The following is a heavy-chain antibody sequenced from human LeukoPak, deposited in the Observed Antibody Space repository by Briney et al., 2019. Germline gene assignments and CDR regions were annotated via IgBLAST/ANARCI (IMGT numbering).Heavy chain of an antibody. V-gene: IGHV3-33*01. Sequence: PGRSLRLSCAGSGFSFSRFGMHWVRQAPGKGLEWVAVIWYDGSNKYYAESVKGRFTSSRDYSKNTLYLQMNSLRAEDTAVYYCARDTSSRGYTPDYWGQGTLVTVSS. D-gene: IGHD2-2*02. CDR2: IWYDGSNK. J-gene: IGHJ4*02. CDR1: GFSFSRFG. CDR3: ARDTSSRGYTPDY.